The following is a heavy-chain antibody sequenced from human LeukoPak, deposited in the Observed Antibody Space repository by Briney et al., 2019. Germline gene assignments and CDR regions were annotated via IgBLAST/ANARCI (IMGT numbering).Heavy chain of an antibody. D-gene: IGHD6-13*01. V-gene: IGHV3-11*01. CDR3: ARAYSSSWYVNWFDP. CDR2: ISSSGSTI. Sequence: GGSLRLSCAASGFTFSDYYMSWIRQAPGKGLEWVSYISSSGSTIYYADSVKGRFTISRDNAKNSLYLQMNSLRAEDTAVYYCARAYSSSWYVNWFDPWGQGTLVTVSS. CDR1: GFTFSDYY. J-gene: IGHJ5*02.